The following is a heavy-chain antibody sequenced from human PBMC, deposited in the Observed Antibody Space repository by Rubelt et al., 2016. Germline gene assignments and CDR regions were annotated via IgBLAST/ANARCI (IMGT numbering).Heavy chain of an antibody. V-gene: IGHV3-74*01. CDR3: AGDYGQSGLRD. CDR2: IKSDGRST. Sequence: EVQLVESGGGLVQPGGSLRLSCAASGFTLSGYWMHWVRQAPGKGLVWVSRIKSDGRSTDYADSVKGRFTISRDNAKNTLYLQMNRLGAEDTAMYYRAGDYGQSGLRDWGKGTLVTVSS. J-gene: IGHJ4*02. CDR1: GFTLSGYW. D-gene: IGHD3-3*01.